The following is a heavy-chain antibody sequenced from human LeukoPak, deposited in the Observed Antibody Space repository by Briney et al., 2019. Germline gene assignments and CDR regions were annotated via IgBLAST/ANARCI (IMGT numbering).Heavy chain of an antibody. D-gene: IGHD5-12*01. Sequence: SETLSLTCTVSGDSISGFYWSWIRQPPGKGLEWIGYIYYSGSTNYNPSLKSRVTISVDTSKNQFSLKLSSVTAADTAVYCCAREYSGYDYPYYFDYWGQGTLVTVSS. CDR1: GDSISGFY. CDR2: IYYSGST. V-gene: IGHV4-59*12. CDR3: AREYSGYDYPYYFDY. J-gene: IGHJ4*02.